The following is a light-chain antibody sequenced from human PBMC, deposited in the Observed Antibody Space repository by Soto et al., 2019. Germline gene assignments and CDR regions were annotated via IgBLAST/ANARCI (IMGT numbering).Light chain of an antibody. J-gene: IGKJ2*01. CDR2: AAS. CDR1: QSISNY. CDR3: QQSYLSPHT. Sequence: DIQMTQSPSSLSASIGDRVTVTCRASQSISNYLNWYQQKPGKAPKLLIYAASTLQSGVPSRFSGSGSETDFTLSIISLQPEDFATYYCQQSYLSPHTCGQGTRLQIK. V-gene: IGKV1-39*01.